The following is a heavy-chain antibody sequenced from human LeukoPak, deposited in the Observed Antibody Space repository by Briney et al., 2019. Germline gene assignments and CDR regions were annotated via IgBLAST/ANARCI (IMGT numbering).Heavy chain of an antibody. J-gene: IGHJ4*02. D-gene: IGHD3-22*01. CDR1: GYSFTSYW. Sequence: GESLKISCKGSGYSFTSYWIGWVRQMPGKGLEWMGIIYPGDSDTRYSPSCQGQVTISADKSISTAYLQWSSLKASDTAMYYCARRMNYYDSSGYYNDGGFDYWGQGTLVTVSS. CDR3: ARRMNYYDSSGYYNDGGFDY. V-gene: IGHV5-51*01. CDR2: IYPGDSDT.